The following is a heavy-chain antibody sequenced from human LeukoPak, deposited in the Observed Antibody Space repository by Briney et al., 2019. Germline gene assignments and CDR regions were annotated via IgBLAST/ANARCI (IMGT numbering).Heavy chain of an antibody. CDR1: GFTFDDYA. CDR2: ISWNSGSI. Sequence: PGGSLRLSCAASGFTFDDYAMHWVRQAPGKGVEGVSGISWNSGSIDYADSVKGRLTISRENDKNSLYLQMNSLRAEDTALYYCAKRSYYYDSSGYLFGAFDIWGQGTMVTVSS. CDR3: AKRSYYYDSSGYLFGAFDI. D-gene: IGHD3-22*01. J-gene: IGHJ3*02. V-gene: IGHV3-9*01.